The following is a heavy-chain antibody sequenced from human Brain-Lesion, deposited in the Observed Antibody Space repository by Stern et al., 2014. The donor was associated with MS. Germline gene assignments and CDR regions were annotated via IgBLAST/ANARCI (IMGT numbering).Heavy chain of an antibody. D-gene: IGHD1-26*01. CDR2: IHDSGST. J-gene: IGHJ5*02. V-gene: IGHV4-61*02. CDR1: GGSISSSGYY. Sequence: VQLVESGPGLVKPSQTLSLTCTVSGGSISSSGYYWSWIRQPADKGLEWIGRIHDSGSTYYNPSLKSRVTIPMDTAKNQFFLNLTSVTAADTAVYYCATTRWDLFTWNWFDPWGQGTLVTVSS. CDR3: ATTRWDLFTWNWFDP.